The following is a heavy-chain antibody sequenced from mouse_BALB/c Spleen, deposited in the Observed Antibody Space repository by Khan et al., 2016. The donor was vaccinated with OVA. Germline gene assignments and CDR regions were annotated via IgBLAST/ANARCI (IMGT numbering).Heavy chain of an antibody. CDR2: ISSGGST. J-gene: IGHJ4*01. V-gene: IGHV5-6-5*01. Sequence: EVLLVESGGGLVKAGGSLKLSCAASGFTFSRYAMSWVRQTPEKRLEWVASISSGGSTYSPDSVKGRFTISRDNARNILYLQMSSLRSEDTAMYYCGRGWMDYWGQGTSVTVAS. CDR1: GFTFSRYA. CDR3: GRGWMDY.